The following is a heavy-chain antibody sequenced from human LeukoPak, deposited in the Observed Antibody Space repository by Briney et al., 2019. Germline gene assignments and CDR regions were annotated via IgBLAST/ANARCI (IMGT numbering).Heavy chain of an antibody. D-gene: IGHD2-15*01. CDR1: GYTFTGYY. CDR3: AREDRDIVVVVAAMIDY. J-gene: IGHJ4*02. CDR2: INPNSGGT. Sequence: ASVKVSCKASGYTFTGYYMHWVRQAPGQGLEWMGCINPNSGGTNYAQKFQGRVTMTRDTSISTAYMELSRLRSDDTAVYYCAREDRDIVVVVAAMIDYWGQGTLVTISS. V-gene: IGHV1-2*02.